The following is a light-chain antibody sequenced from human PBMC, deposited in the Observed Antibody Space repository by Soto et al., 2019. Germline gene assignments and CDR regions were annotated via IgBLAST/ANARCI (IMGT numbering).Light chain of an antibody. J-gene: IGKJ1*01. CDR3: QQSYTTPRT. V-gene: IGKV1-39*01. Sequence: IQMTQSPSSLSASVGDRVIITCRASQSISIFLNWYQQKPGKAPQLLIHGASTLQSGAPSGFSGGGSGTNFTLNISHLQPEDFATYYCQQSYTTPRTFGQGTKV. CDR2: GAS. CDR1: QSISIF.